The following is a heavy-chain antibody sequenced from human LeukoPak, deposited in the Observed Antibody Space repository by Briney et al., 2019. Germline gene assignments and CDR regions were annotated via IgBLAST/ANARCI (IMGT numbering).Heavy chain of an antibody. Sequence: GRSLRLSCAASGFTFDDYAMHWVRQAPGKGLEWVSGISWNSGSIGYADSVKGRFTISRDNAKNSLYLQMNSLRAEDTAVYYCARDDILTGYYLDYWGQGTLVTVSS. J-gene: IGHJ4*02. CDR1: GFTFDDYA. D-gene: IGHD3-9*01. V-gene: IGHV3-9*01. CDR2: ISWNSGSI. CDR3: ARDDILTGYYLDY.